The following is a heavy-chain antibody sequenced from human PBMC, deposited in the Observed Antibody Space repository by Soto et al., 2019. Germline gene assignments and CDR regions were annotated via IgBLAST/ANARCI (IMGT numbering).Heavy chain of an antibody. Sequence: SETLSLTCSVSGADLNSGNYYWSWIRQVPGKGLEWIGHIYVTGAVDYNPSLRDRITTSQDTSERQFSLNLRLVTAADTAVYYCARLRIATNNYKWFDPWGQGTLVTVSA. CDR3: ARLRIATNNYKWFDP. V-gene: IGHV4-31*03. CDR1: GADLNSGNYY. CDR2: IYVTGAV. J-gene: IGHJ5*02. D-gene: IGHD2-21*01.